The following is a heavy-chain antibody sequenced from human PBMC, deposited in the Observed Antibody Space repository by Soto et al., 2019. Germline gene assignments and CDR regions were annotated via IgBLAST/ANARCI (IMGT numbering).Heavy chain of an antibody. V-gene: IGHV4-30-4*01. CDR1: GGSISSGDYY. J-gene: IGHJ5*02. Sequence: SETLSLTCTVSGGSISSGDYYWSWIRQPPGKGLEWIGYIYYSGSTYYNPSLKSRVTISVDTSKNQFSLKPSSVTAADTAVYYCARGSITMRVVVNGGLWFDPWGQGTLVTVSS. CDR3: ARGSITMRVVVNGGLWFDP. CDR2: IYYSGST. D-gene: IGHD3-22*01.